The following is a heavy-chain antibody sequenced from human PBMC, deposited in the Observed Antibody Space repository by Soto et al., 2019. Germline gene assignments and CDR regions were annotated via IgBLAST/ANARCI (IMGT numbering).Heavy chain of an antibody. Sequence: GGSLRLSCAASGFTLSNYWMTWVRQAPGKGLEWVANINKDGSQKNYVDSVKGRFTIARDNGQNSLSLQINSLRVEDTAVYYCVRELGLAYWGQGALVTVS. CDR2: INKDGSQK. CDR1: GFTLSNYW. D-gene: IGHD7-27*01. CDR3: VRELGLAY. J-gene: IGHJ4*02. V-gene: IGHV3-7*03.